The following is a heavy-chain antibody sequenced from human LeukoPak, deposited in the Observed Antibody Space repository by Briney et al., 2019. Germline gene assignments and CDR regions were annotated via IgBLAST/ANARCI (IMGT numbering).Heavy chain of an antibody. CDR2: IYTSGST. D-gene: IGHD6-19*01. CDR3: ARDRVHSSGWYLEHYYMDV. V-gene: IGHV4-4*07. CDR1: GGSISSYY. J-gene: IGHJ6*03. Sequence: SSETLSLTCTVSGGSISSYYWSWIRQPAGKGLEWIGRIYTSGSTNYNPSLKSRVTMSVDTSKNQFSLKLSSVTAADTAVYYCARDRVHSSGWYLEHYYMDVWGKGTTVTVSS.